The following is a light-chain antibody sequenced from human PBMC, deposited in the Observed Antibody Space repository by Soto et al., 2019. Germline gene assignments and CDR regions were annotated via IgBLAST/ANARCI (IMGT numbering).Light chain of an antibody. J-gene: IGKJ3*01. Sequence: AIRMTQSPSSFSASTGDRVTITCRASQGISSYLAWYQQKPGKAPKLLIYAASTLQSGVPSRFSGSGSGTDFTLTISCLQSEDFATYYCQQYYIYPRTFGPGTKVDIK. V-gene: IGKV1-8*01. CDR1: QGISSY. CDR2: AAS. CDR3: QQYYIYPRT.